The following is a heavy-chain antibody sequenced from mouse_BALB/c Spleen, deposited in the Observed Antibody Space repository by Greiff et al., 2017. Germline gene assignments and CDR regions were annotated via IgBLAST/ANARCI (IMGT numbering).Heavy chain of an antibody. J-gene: IGHJ3*01. D-gene: IGHD2-1*01. CDR3: SSDRDDNYGWFAY. CDR1: GFTFSSYT. Sequence: EVKVVESGGGLVKPGGSLKLSCAASGFTFSSYTMSWVRQTPEKRLEWVATISSGGSYTYYPDSVKGRFTISRDNAKNTLYLQMSSLKSEDTAMYYCSSDRDDNYGWFAYWGQGTLVTVSA. V-gene: IGHV5-6-4*01. CDR2: ISSGGSYT.